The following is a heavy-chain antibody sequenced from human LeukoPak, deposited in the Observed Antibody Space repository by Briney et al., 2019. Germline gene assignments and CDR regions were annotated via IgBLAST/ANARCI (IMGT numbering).Heavy chain of an antibody. D-gene: IGHD2-2*01. V-gene: IGHV1-8*01. J-gene: IGHJ4*02. CDR3: ARATRQYCSSTSCYYYFDY. Sequence: ASVKVSCKASGYTFISYDINWVRQATGQGLEWMGWMNPNSGNTGYAQKFQGRVTMTRNTSISTAYMELSSLRSEDTAVYYCARATRQYCSSTSCYYYFDYWGQGTLVTVSS. CDR1: GYTFISYD. CDR2: MNPNSGNT.